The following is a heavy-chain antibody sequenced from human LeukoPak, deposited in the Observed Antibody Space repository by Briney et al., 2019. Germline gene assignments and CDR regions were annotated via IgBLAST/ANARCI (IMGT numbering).Heavy chain of an antibody. V-gene: IGHV4-39*01. CDR3: AGTGGQWVKYYFGY. CDR2: IYYSGST. Sequence: MTSETLSLTCTVSGASISSSSYFWGWIRQPPGKGLEWIGSIYYSGSTYYNPSLKSRVTISVDTSKNQFSLKLSSVTAADTAVYYCAGTGGQWVKYYFGYWGQGTLVTVSS. D-gene: IGHD6-19*01. J-gene: IGHJ4*02. CDR1: GASISSSSYF.